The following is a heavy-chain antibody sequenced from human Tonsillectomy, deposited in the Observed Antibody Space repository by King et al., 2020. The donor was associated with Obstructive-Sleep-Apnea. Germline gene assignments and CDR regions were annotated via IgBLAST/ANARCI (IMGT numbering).Heavy chain of an antibody. V-gene: IGHV5-10-1*03. CDR2: IDPSDSYS. Sequence: VQLVESGAEVKKPGESLRISCKGSGYSFISYWISWVRQMPGKGLEWMGRIDPSDSYSNYSPSFQGHVTISADKSISTAYLQWGSLKASDTAMYYCASRRGEYSSAPFDYWGQGTLVTVSS. CDR1: GYSFISYW. CDR3: ASRRGEYSSAPFDY. D-gene: IGHD6-19*01. J-gene: IGHJ4*02.